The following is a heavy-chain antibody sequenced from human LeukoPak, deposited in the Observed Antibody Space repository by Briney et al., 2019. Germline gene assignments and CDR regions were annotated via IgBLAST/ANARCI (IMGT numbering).Heavy chain of an antibody. CDR2: IYYSGST. CDR3: ARDLDYYYGMDV. J-gene: IGHJ6*02. CDR1: GDSINNYY. Sequence: SETLSLTCTVSGDSINNYYWSWIRQPPGKGLEWIGYIYYSGSTNYNPSLKSRVTISVDTSKNQFSLNLSSLTAADTAVYYCARDLDYYYGMDVWGQGTTVTVSS. V-gene: IGHV4-59*01.